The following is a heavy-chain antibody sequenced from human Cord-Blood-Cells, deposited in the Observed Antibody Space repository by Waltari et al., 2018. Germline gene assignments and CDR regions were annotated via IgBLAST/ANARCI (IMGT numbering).Heavy chain of an antibody. D-gene: IGHD5-12*01. J-gene: IGHJ3*02. CDR1: GGSFSGYY. Sequence: QVQLQQWGAGLLKPSETLSLTCAVYGGSFSGYYWSWIRQPPGKGLEWIGEIKQSGSTHYNPSLKVRVTISVDTSKNQFSRKLSSVTAADTAVYYCARHNPDIDAFDIWGQGTMVTVSS. CDR2: IKQSGST. CDR3: ARHNPDIDAFDI. V-gene: IGHV4-34*01.